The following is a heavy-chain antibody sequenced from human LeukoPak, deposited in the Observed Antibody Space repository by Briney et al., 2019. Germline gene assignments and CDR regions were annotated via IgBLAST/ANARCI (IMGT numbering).Heavy chain of an antibody. CDR1: GGSISSYY. J-gene: IGHJ5*02. Sequence: PETLSLTCTVSGGSISSYYWSWIRQPPGKGPEWIGYIYYSGSTNYNPSLKSRVTISVDTSKNQFSLKLSSVTAADTAVYYCASSGWPGDWFDPWGQGTLVTVSS. CDR2: IYYSGST. V-gene: IGHV4-59*01. D-gene: IGHD6-19*01. CDR3: ASSGWPGDWFDP.